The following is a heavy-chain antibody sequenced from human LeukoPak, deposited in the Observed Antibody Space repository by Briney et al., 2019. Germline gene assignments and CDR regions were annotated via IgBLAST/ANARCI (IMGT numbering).Heavy chain of an antibody. CDR1: GGSFSGYY. Sequence: SETLSLTRAVYGGSFSGYYWSWIRQPPGKGLEWIGEINHSGSTNYNPSLKSRVTISVDTSKNQFSLKLSSVTAADTAVYYCARGRISSGYDYGYWGQGTLVTVSS. V-gene: IGHV4-34*01. J-gene: IGHJ4*02. CDR3: ARGRISSGYDYGY. CDR2: INHSGST. D-gene: IGHD5-12*01.